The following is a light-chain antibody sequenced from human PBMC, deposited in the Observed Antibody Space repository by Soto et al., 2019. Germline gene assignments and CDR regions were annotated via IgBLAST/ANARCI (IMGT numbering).Light chain of an antibody. CDR2: KAS. V-gene: IGKV1-5*03. Sequence: DIQMTQSPSTLSASVGDRVTITFRASQSISSWLAWYQQKPGKAPKLLIYKASNLASGVPSRFTGGGSGTDFTLTINSLQPDDSATYFCQQYNSYSYTFGQGTKVDIK. J-gene: IGKJ2*01. CDR3: QQYNSYSYT. CDR1: QSISSW.